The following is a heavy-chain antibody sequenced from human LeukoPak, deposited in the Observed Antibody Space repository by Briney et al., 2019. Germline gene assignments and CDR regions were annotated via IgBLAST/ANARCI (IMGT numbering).Heavy chain of an antibody. V-gene: IGHV1-2*02. Sequence: ASVKVSCKASGYTFSGYYMHWVRQAPGQGLEWMGWITPSSGATNYAQKFQGRVTMTRDTSISTAYMELSRLRSDDTAVYYCARGYPLSTTAAGTYFQHWGQGTLVTVST. CDR3: ARGYPLSTTAAGTYFQH. J-gene: IGHJ1*01. D-gene: IGHD6-13*01. CDR2: ITPSSGAT. CDR1: GYTFSGYY.